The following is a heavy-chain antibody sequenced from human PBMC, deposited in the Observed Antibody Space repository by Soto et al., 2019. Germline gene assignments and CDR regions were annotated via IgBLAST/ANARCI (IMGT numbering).Heavy chain of an antibody. D-gene: IGHD6-19*01. CDR3: ARAPYSSGWYNWFDP. J-gene: IGHJ5*02. V-gene: IGHV1-8*01. CDR2: MNPNSGNT. CDR1: GYTFTSYD. Sequence: ASVKVSRKASGYTFTSYDINWVRQATGQGLEWMGWMNPNSGNTGYAQKFQGRVTMTRNTSISTAYMELSSLRSEDTAVYYCARAPYSSGWYNWFDPWGQGTLVTVSS.